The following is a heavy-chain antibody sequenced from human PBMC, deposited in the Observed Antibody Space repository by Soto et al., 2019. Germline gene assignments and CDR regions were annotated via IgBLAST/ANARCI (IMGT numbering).Heavy chain of an antibody. J-gene: IGHJ2*01. Sequence: SETLSLTCTVSGGSISSYYWSWIRQPPGKGLEWIGYIYYSGSTNYNPSLKSRVTISVDTSKNQFSLKLSSVTAADTAVYYCARHAISIAVAGGPEVGYWYFDLWGRGTLVTV. D-gene: IGHD6-19*01. CDR1: GGSISSYY. V-gene: IGHV4-59*08. CDR3: ARHAISIAVAGGPEVGYWYFDL. CDR2: IYYSGST.